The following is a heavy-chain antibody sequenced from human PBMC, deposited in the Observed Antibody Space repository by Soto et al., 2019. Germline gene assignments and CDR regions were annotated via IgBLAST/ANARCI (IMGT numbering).Heavy chain of an antibody. J-gene: IGHJ4*02. CDR1: GYTFTYRY. D-gene: IGHD3-10*01. Sequence: ASVKVSCKASGYTFTYRYLHWVRQAPGQALEWMGWITPFNGNTNYAQKFQDRVTITRDRSMSTAYMELSSLRSEDTAMYYCASASGSFHPFDYWGQGTLVTVSS. CDR2: ITPFNGNT. CDR3: ASASGSFHPFDY. V-gene: IGHV1-45*02.